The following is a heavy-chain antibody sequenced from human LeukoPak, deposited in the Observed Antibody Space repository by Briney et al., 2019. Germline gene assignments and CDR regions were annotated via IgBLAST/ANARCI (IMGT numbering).Heavy chain of an antibody. J-gene: IGHJ4*02. V-gene: IGHV3-21*01. D-gene: IGHD3-22*01. Sequence: GGSLRLSCAASGFTFSSYSMNWVRQAPGKGLEWVSSISSSSSYIYYADSVKGRFTISRDNAKNSLYLQMNSLRAEDTAVYYCARDQAGYYDSSGYPDYWGQGTLVTVSS. CDR3: ARDQAGYYDSSGYPDY. CDR2: ISSSSSYI. CDR1: GFTFSSYS.